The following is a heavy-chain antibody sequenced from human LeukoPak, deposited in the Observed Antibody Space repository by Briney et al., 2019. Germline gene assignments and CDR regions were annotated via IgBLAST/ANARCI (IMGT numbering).Heavy chain of an antibody. Sequence: PPETLSLTCTVSGGSISSGSYYWSWIRQPAGKGLEWIGRIYTSGSTNYNPSLKSRVTISVDTSKNQFSLKLSSVTAADTAVYYCARPYDFWKHYYMDVWGKGTTVTVSS. D-gene: IGHD3-3*01. V-gene: IGHV4-61*02. CDR3: ARPYDFWKHYYMDV. J-gene: IGHJ6*03. CDR2: IYTSGST. CDR1: GGSISSGSYY.